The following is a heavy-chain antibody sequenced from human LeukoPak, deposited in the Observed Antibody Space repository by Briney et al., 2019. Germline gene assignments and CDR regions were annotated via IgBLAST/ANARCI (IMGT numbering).Heavy chain of an antibody. D-gene: IGHD2-15*01. CDR2: ISSSSSAI. CDR3: ARDACSGGSCYYYYYYMDV. Sequence: PGGSLRLSCAASGFTFSVYSMNWVRQAPGKGLEWVSYISSSSSAIYYADSVKGRFTISRDNAKNSLYLQMNSLRAEDTAVYYCARDACSGGSCYYYYYYMDVWGRGTTVTVSS. CDR1: GFTFSVYS. J-gene: IGHJ6*03. V-gene: IGHV3-48*01.